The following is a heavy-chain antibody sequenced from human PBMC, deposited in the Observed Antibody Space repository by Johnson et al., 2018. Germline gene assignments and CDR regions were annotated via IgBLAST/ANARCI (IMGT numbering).Heavy chain of an antibody. CDR1: GFTFCSYS. D-gene: IGHD6-13*01. V-gene: IGHV3-21*01. CDR3: ARLGSAAAGGIDAFDI. Sequence: VQLVESGGGLVKPGGSLRLSCAASGFTFCSYSMNWVRQAPGTGLEWVSSISSSSSYIYYADYVKGRFTISRDHAKNSLYLQMNSLRAGDTAVYYCARLGSAAAGGIDAFDIWGQGTMVTVSS. J-gene: IGHJ3*02. CDR2: ISSSSSYI.